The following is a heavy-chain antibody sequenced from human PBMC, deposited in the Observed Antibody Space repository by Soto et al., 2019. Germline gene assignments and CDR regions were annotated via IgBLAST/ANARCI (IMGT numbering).Heavy chain of an antibody. Sequence: EVQLVESGGGLVQPGGSLRLSCAASGFTFRNYDMHWVRQGTGKGLEWVSGISAAGDPDYADSVEGRFTISRENAQNSFFLQMISLRVGDTAVYYCARTDRDFYGLDVWGQGTTVIVSS. CDR3: ARTDRDFYGLDV. J-gene: IGHJ6*02. CDR1: GFTFRNYD. V-gene: IGHV3-13*05. CDR2: ISAAGDP.